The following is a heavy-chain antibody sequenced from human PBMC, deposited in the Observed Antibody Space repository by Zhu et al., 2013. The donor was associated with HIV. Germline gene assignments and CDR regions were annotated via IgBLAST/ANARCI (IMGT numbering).Heavy chain of an antibody. CDR3: AREPPRIPVTEGYYYYGLDV. D-gene: IGHD6-19*01. CDR2: INAGNGNT. J-gene: IGHJ6*02. CDR1: GYDFTTYA. V-gene: IGHV1-3*01. Sequence: QVQLVQSGAEVKKPGASVKVSCKASGYDFTTYAMHWMRQAPGQSPEWMGWINAGNGNTKYSQNFQGRVTITRDTSASTVYMELNSLTSEDTAVYYCAREPPRIPVTEGYYYYGLDVWGQGTTVTVSS.